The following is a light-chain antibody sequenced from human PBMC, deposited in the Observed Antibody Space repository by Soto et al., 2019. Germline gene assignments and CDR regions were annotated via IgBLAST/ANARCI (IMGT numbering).Light chain of an antibody. CDR1: SSDVGGYNY. Sequence: QSVLTQPPSASGSPGQSVTISCTGTSSDVGGYNYVSWYQHHPGKAPKVMIYEVSKRPSGVPDRFSGSKSGNTASLTVSGLQAEDEADYYCSSYAGSNGVVFGGGTQLTVL. J-gene: IGLJ2*01. V-gene: IGLV2-8*01. CDR2: EVS. CDR3: SSYAGSNGVV.